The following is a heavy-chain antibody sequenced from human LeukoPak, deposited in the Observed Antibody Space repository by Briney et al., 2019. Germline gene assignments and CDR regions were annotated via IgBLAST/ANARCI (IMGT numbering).Heavy chain of an antibody. CDR3: AKDKVGATTYNWFDP. J-gene: IGHJ5*02. V-gene: IGHV3-7*03. D-gene: IGHD1-26*01. CDR1: GFTFSTYW. CDR2: IKQDGTEK. Sequence: GGSLRLSCAASGFTFSTYWMGWVRQAPGKGLEWVAVIKQDGTEKYYVDSVKGRFTISRDNAKNSLYLQMNSLTAENTAVYYCAKDKVGATTYNWFDPWGQGTLVTVSS.